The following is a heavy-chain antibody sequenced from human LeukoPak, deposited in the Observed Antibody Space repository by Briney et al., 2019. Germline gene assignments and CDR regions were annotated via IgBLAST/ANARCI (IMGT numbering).Heavy chain of an antibody. D-gene: IGHD3-10*01. CDR1: GFTFSSYG. CDR2: IRYDGSNK. CDR3: AKLGDIRGY. J-gene: IGHJ4*02. V-gene: IGHV3-30*02. Sequence: GGSLRLSCAASGFTFSSYGMHWDRQAPGKGLEWVAFIRYDGSNKYYADSVKGRFTISRDNSKNTLYLQVNSLRAEDTAVYYCAKLGDIRGYWGQGTLVTVSS.